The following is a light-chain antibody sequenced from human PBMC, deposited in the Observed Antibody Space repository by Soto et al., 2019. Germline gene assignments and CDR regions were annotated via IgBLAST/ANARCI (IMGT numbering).Light chain of an antibody. J-gene: IGKJ3*01. Sequence: EIVMTQSTATLSVSPGERATLSCRASQSVSSNLAWYQQKPGQAPRLLIYGASTRATGIPARFSGSGSGTDFTVNFIDQQSEDFAVYYCHHNNNWPAWPFGPGTKVYIK. V-gene: IGKV3-15*01. CDR1: QSVSSN. CDR2: GAS. CDR3: HHNNNWPAWP.